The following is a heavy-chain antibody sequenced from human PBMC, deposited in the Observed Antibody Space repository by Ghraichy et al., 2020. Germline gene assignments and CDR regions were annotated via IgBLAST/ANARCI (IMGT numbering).Heavy chain of an antibody. CDR2: ITNGSSNI. CDR3: ARRKSYSYWNYFDY. D-gene: IGHD5-18*01. Sequence: GGSLRLSCAASGFTFSSYTMNWVRQAPGKGLEWVSFITNGSSNIYYADSVEGRFTISRDNAKNSLYLQMNSLRAEDTAVYYCARRKSYSYWNYFDYWGQGTLVTVSS. J-gene: IGHJ4*02. V-gene: IGHV3-21*01. CDR1: GFTFSSYT.